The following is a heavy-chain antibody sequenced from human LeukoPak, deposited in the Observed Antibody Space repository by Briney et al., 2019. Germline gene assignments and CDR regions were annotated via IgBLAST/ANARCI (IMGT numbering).Heavy chain of an antibody. J-gene: IGHJ4*02. Sequence: SETLSLTCTVSGGSISSGGYYWSWIRQHPGKGLEWIGYIYYSGSTYYNPSLKSRVTISVDTSKNQFSLKLSSVTAADTAVYCCARYDIAARTFDYWGQGTLVTVSS. D-gene: IGHD6-6*01. CDR1: GGSISSGGYY. V-gene: IGHV4-31*03. CDR3: ARYDIAARTFDY. CDR2: IYYSGST.